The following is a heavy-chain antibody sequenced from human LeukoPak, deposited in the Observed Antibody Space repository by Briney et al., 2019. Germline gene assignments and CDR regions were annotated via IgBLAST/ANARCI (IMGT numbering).Heavy chain of an antibody. V-gene: IGHV3-48*02. J-gene: IGHJ3*02. CDR1: GFPSFDFP. D-gene: IGHD3-9*01. Sequence: GGSLLLSCEASGFPSFDFPMNWVRKAPGKGLEWVSHIRTDGTITYADSVKGRFTISRDDAKTSVYLQMNSLRDEDTAIYYCARDNIWAFDIWGQGTMVTVAS. CDR2: IRTDGTI. CDR3: ARDNIWAFDI.